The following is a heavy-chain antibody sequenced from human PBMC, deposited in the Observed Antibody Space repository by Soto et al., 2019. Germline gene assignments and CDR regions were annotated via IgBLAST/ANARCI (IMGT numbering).Heavy chain of an antibody. J-gene: IGHJ5*02. Sequence: SETLSLTCAVYGGSFSGYYWSWIRQPPGKGLEWIGEINHSGSTNYNPSLKSRVTISVDTSKNQLSLKLSSVTAADTAVYYCARARSRIGNWFDPWGQGTLVTVSS. V-gene: IGHV4-34*01. CDR3: ARARSRIGNWFDP. D-gene: IGHD2-15*01. CDR2: INHSGST. CDR1: GGSFSGYY.